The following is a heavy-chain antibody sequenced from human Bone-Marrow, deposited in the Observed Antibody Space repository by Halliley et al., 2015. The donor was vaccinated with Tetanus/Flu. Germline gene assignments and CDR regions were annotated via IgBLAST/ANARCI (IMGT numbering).Heavy chain of an antibody. CDR3: ARGIWGTYYFDY. J-gene: IGHJ4*02. Sequence: SLRLSCAASGFTFSSYAMSWVRQAPGKGLEWVSGFSGSGGSTYYADSVKGRFTITRDNSKNTLYLQMNSLRAEDTAVYYCARGIWGTYYFDYWGQGILVTVSS. CDR2: FSGSGGST. CDR1: GFTFSSYA. V-gene: IGHV3-23*01. D-gene: IGHD3-16*01.